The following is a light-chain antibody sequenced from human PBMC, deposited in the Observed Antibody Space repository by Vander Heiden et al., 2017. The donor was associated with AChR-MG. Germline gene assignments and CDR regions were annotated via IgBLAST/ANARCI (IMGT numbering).Light chain of an antibody. CDR1: RSDVGGYNY. CDR3: SSYTSSSTSYV. J-gene: IGLJ1*01. CDR2: DVS. Sequence: QSALTQPASVSGSPGQSITIPCTGTRSDVGGYNYVSWYQQHPGKAPKLMIYDVSNRTSGVSNRFSGSKSGNTASLTISGLQAEDEADYYCSSYTSSSTSYVFGTGTKVNVL. V-gene: IGLV2-14*03.